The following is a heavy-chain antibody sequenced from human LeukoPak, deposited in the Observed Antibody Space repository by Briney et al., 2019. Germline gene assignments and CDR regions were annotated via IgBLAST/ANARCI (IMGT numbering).Heavy chain of an antibody. CDR3: ARVGYSYGMRFDY. V-gene: IGHV3-66*01. D-gene: IGHD5-18*01. CDR2: IYSGGST. Sequence: GGSLRLSCAASGFTVSSNYMSWVRQAPGKGREWVSVIYSGGSTYYADSVKGRFTISRDNSKNTLYLQMNSLRAEDTAVYYCARVGYSYGMRFDYWGQGTLVTVSS. J-gene: IGHJ4*02. CDR1: GFTVSSNY.